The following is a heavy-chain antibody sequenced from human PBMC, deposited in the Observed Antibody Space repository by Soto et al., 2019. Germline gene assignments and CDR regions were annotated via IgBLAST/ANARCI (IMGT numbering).Heavy chain of an antibody. J-gene: IGHJ5*02. V-gene: IGHV5-51*01. D-gene: IGHD6-6*01. CDR3: ARHPTTYSSSSNWFDP. CDR2: IYPGDSDT. Sequence: GESLKISCKGSGYSFTSYWIGWVRQMPGKGLEWMGIIYPGDSDTRYSPSFQGQVTISADKSNSTAYLQWSSLKASDTAMYYCARHPTTYSSSSNWFDPWGQGTLVTVSS. CDR1: GYSFTSYW.